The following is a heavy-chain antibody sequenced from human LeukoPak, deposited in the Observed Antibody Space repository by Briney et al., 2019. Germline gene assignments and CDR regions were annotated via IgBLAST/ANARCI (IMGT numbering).Heavy chain of an antibody. CDR1: GFKFDDFG. CDR3: ARIRSAGWYFVGADF. J-gene: IGHJ4*02. D-gene: IGHD6-19*01. CDR2: INWNGVST. Sequence: GGSLRLSCAASGFKFDDFGMSWVRQRPGKNLEWVSSINWNGVSTGYGDSVKDRFTISRDKAKNSLYVQMNTLRAEDTAVYFCARIRSAGWYFVGADFWGQGVLVTVSS. V-gene: IGHV3-20*04.